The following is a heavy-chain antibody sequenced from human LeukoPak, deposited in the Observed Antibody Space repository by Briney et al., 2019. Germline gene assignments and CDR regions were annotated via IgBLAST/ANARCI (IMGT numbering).Heavy chain of an antibody. CDR3: ARHIISSGWYTGFDP. CDR2: IYSGGST. Sequence: GGTLRLSCAVSGATVSTTYVSWVRQAAGKGLEWVLVIYSGGSTYYGDSLKGRFTMSRDNSKSTFYLQMSSLRAEDTAVYYCARHIISSGWYTGFDPWGQGTLVTVSS. D-gene: IGHD6-19*01. V-gene: IGHV3-53*01. CDR1: GATVSTTY. J-gene: IGHJ5*02.